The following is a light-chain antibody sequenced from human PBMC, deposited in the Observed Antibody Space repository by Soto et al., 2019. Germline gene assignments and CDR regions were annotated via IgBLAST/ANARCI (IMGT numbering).Light chain of an antibody. CDR3: VLLCSGEWV. CDR1: TGAVTSDYY. V-gene: IGLV7-43*01. CDR2: RTN. J-gene: IGLJ3*02. Sequence: QAVVTQEPSLTVSPGGTVTLTCALTTGAVTSDYYPNWFQRKPGQALRTLIYRTNNKHSWTPARFSGSLLGGKAALTLSGVQLEDEADYYCVLLCSGEWVFGGGTKRTVL.